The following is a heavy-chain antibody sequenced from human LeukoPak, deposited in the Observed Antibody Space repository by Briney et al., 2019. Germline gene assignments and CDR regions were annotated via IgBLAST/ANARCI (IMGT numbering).Heavy chain of an antibody. J-gene: IGHJ3*02. V-gene: IGHV4-34*01. CDR3: ARVGYYDSSGMTVFDDAFDI. Sequence: GSLRLSCAASGFTFSSYAMSWVRQAPGKGLEWIGEINHSGSTNYNPSLKSRVTISVDRSINQFSLKLSSVTAADTAVYYCARVGYYDSSGMTVFDDAFDIWGQGTMVTVSS. CDR1: GFTFSSYA. D-gene: IGHD3-22*01. CDR2: INHSGST.